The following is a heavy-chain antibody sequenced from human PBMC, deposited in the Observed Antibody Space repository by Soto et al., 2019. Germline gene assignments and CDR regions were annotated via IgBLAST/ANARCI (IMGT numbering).Heavy chain of an antibody. CDR3: AQDSDAAGRDY. CDR1: GFTFSSNA. J-gene: IGHJ4*02. D-gene: IGHD6-19*01. Sequence: GSLTLSCAASGFTFSSNAMSWVRQAPGKGLEWVSAISGSGDSTNYADSVKGRFTISRDNSKNTLYLQMNSLRAEDTAVYYCAQDSDAAGRDYWGQGTLVTVSS. V-gene: IGHV3-23*01. CDR2: ISGSGDST.